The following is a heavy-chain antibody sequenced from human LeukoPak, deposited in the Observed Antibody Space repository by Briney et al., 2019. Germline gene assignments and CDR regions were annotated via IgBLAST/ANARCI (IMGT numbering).Heavy chain of an antibody. CDR1: GFTFSSYA. CDR3: ARGDTAMAFYYFDY. V-gene: IGHV3-23*01. J-gene: IGHJ4*02. D-gene: IGHD5-18*01. Sequence: GGSLRLSCAASGFTFSSYAMSWVRQAPGKGLEWVSAISGSGGSTYYADSVKGRFTISRDNSKNTLYLQMNSLRVEDTAVYYCARGDTAMAFYYFDYWGQGTLVTVSS. CDR2: ISGSGGST.